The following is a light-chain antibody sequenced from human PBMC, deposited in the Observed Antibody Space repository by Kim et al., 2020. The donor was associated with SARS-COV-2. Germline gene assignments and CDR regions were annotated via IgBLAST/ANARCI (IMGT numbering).Light chain of an antibody. CDR2: GKN. V-gene: IGLV3-19*01. CDR3: NSRDNNDYVL. CDR1: SLRSYY. Sequence: VALGQTVRITCQGDSLRSYYTTWYQHKPGQAPIVVVYGKNNRPSGIPDRFSGSSSGNTASLTITGTQAGDEADYYCNSRDNNDYVLFGGGTRLTVL. J-gene: IGLJ2*01.